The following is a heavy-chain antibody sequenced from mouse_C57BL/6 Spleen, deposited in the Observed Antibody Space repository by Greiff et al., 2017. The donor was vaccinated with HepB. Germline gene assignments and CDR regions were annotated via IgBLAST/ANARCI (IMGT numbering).Heavy chain of an antibody. V-gene: IGHV1-59*01. CDR2: IDPSDSYT. CDR1: GYTFTSYW. J-gene: IGHJ3*01. D-gene: IGHD1-1*01. Sequence: QVQLQQPGAELVRPGTSVKLSCKASGYTFTSYWMHWVKQRPGQGLEWIGVIDPSDSYTNYNQKFKGKATLTVDKPSSTAYMQLSSLTSEDSAVYYCAREPTAGSTWFAYWGQGTLVTVSA. CDR3: AREPTAGSTWFAY.